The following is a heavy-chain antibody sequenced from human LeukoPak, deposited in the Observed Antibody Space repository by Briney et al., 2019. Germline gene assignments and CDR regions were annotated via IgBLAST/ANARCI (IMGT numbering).Heavy chain of an antibody. Sequence: GGSLRLSCAASGFTFSSSAMHWVRQAPGKGLEYVSAIVSNGGSTYYADSVRGRFTISRDNSKNTLYLQMSSLRAEDTAVYYCVKPSGYSGYGYFFDYWGQGTLVTVSS. J-gene: IGHJ4*02. CDR1: GFTFSSSA. V-gene: IGHV3-64D*06. CDR2: IVSNGGST. CDR3: VKPSGYSGYGYFFDY. D-gene: IGHD5-12*01.